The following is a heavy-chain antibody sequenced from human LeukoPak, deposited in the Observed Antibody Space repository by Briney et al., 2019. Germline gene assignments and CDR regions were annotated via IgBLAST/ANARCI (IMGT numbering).Heavy chain of an antibody. Sequence: GGSLRLSCAASGFIFSNYGMHWVRQAPGKGLEWVAFIRYDGTIKNYADSVQGRFTISRDNSKNTLYLQMNSLRTEDTAVYYCAKGVVIPPTSFDYWGQGTLVTVSS. V-gene: IGHV3-30*02. CDR3: AKGVVIPPTSFDY. CDR2: IRYDGTIK. D-gene: IGHD2-21*01. CDR1: GFIFSNYG. J-gene: IGHJ4*02.